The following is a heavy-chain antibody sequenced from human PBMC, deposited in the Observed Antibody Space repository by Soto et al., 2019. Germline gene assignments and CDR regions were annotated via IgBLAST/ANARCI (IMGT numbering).Heavy chain of an antibody. CDR3: ARSGCSGDSCFSYAYHYGMDV. V-gene: IGHV4-4*07. J-gene: IGHJ6*02. CDR2: IYSSGST. CDR1: GGSISRYY. D-gene: IGHD2-15*01. Sequence: PSETLSLTCTVSGGSISRYYWNWIRQPAGEGLEWIGRIYSSGSTNYNPSVKSRVTMSVDTSKNQFSLKLSSMTAADTAVYYCARSGCSGDSCFSYAYHYGMDVWGQGTTVTVSS.